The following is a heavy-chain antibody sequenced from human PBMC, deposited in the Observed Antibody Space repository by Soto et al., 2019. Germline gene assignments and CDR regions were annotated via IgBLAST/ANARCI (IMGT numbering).Heavy chain of an antibody. V-gene: IGHV3-33*01. CDR1: GFTFSSYG. Sequence: HPGGSLRLSCAASGFTFSSYGMHWVRQAPGKGLEWVAVIRYDGSSKYYADSVKGRFTISRDNSKNTLFLQTKSLRAEDTDVYSCARGGEDKALDPTDFDYWGQGTLVTVSS. CDR3: ARGGEDKALDPTDFDY. CDR2: IRYDGSSK. J-gene: IGHJ4*02. D-gene: IGHD5-18*01.